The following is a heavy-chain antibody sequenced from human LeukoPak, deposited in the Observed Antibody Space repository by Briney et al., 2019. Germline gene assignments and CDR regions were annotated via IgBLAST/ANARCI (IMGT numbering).Heavy chain of an antibody. CDR1: GFTFSSYW. J-gene: IGHJ4*02. CDR3: ARRTYYDSSGYYGGFDY. CDR2: IKQDGSEK. Sequence: GGSLRLSCAASGFTFSSYWMSWVRQAPGKGLEWVANIKQDGSEKYYVDSVKGRFTISRDNAKNSLYLQMNSLRAEDTAVYYCARRTYYDSSGYYGGFDYWGQGTLVTVSS. V-gene: IGHV3-7*01. D-gene: IGHD3-22*01.